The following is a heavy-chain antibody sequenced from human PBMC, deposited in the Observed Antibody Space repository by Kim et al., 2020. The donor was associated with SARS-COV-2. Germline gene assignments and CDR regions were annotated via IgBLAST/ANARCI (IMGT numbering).Heavy chain of an antibody. Sequence: SVKVSCKASGFTFTSSAMQWVRQARGQRLEWIGWIVVGSGNTNYAQKFQERVTITRDMSTSTAYMELSSLRSEDTAVYYCAAPGRFGEFALDYWGQGTLVTVSS. CDR2: IVVGSGNT. CDR3: AAPGRFGEFALDY. J-gene: IGHJ4*02. D-gene: IGHD3-16*01. V-gene: IGHV1-58*02. CDR1: GFTFTSSA.